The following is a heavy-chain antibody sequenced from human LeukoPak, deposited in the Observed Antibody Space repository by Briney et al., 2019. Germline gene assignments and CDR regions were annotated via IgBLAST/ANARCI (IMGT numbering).Heavy chain of an antibody. Sequence: ASVKVSCKASGYTFTSYDINWVRQATGQGLEWMGWMNPNSGNTGYAQKFQGRVTMTRNTSISTAYMELSSLRSEDTAVYYCARRVPYYDILTGYPYYFDYWGQGTLVTVSS. CDR2: MNPNSGNT. V-gene: IGHV1-8*01. CDR3: ARRVPYYDILTGYPYYFDY. CDR1: GYTFTSYD. D-gene: IGHD3-9*01. J-gene: IGHJ4*02.